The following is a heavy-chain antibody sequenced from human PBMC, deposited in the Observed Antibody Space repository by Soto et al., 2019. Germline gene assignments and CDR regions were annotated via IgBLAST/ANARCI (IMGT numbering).Heavy chain of an antibody. J-gene: IGHJ4*02. D-gene: IGHD3-10*02. CDR1: GYTFTSYG. CDR2: ISAYNGNT. Sequence: QVQLVQSGAEVKKPGASVKVSCKASGYTFTSYGISWVRQAPGQGLEWMGWISAYNGNTNYAQKLQGRVTMTTDTSTSTAYMELRSLRSDDTAVHYCARFSFFRYMLGEYDMAVWGQGTLVTVSS. CDR3: ARFSFFRYMLGEYDMAV. V-gene: IGHV1-18*01.